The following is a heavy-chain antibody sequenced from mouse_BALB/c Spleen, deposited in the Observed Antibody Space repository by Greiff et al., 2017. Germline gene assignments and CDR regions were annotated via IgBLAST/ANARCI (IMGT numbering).Heavy chain of an antibody. D-gene: IGHD3-3*01. V-gene: IGHV1-69*01. CDR2: IDTSDSYT. CDR1: GYTFTDYW. J-gene: IGHJ4*01. CDR3: ARDKGQRAMDY. Sequence: VQLQQPGAELVMPGASVKMSCKASGYTFTDYWMHWVKQRPGQGLEWIGAIDTSDSYTSYNQKFKGKATLTVDESSSTAYMQLSILTSEDSAVYYCARDKGQRAMDYWGQGTSVTVSS.